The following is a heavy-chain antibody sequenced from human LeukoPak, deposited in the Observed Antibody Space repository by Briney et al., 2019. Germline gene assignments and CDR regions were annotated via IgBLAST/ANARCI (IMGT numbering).Heavy chain of an antibody. V-gene: IGHV3-74*01. D-gene: IGHD2-8*01. CDR2: IKSDGSST. CDR1: GFTFSSYW. CDR3: ARDQLYCNGRTCYFDY. J-gene: IGHJ4*02. Sequence: GGSLRLSCAASGFTFSSYWMNWVRQAPGKGLVWVSRIKSDGSSTSYADSVKGRFTISRDNAKNTLYLQMNSLRAEDTAVYYCARDQLYCNGRTCYFDYWGQGTLVTVSS.